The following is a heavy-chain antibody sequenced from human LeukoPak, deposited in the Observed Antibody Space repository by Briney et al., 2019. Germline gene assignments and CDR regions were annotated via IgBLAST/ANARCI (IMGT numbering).Heavy chain of an antibody. CDR3: ARLMIVVDGFDY. J-gene: IGHJ4*02. CDR1: GFSLSTSGVG. D-gene: IGHD3-22*01. CDR2: IYWVDDK. V-gene: IGHV2-5*02. Sequence: SGPTLVNPTQTLTLTCTFSGFSLSTSGVGVGWIRQPPGKALEWLALIYWVDDKRYSPSLKRRLTITKDTSKNQAVLTMTNMDPVDTATYYCARLMIVVDGFDYWGQGTLVTVSS.